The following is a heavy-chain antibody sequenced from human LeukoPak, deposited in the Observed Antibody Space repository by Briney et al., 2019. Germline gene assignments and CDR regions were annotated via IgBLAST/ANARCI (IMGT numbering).Heavy chain of an antibody. CDR1: GDSVSSHY. J-gene: IGHJ6*02. V-gene: IGHV4-59*02. CDR3: ARGDYGLDV. CDR2: IYYSGST. Sequence: PSETLSFTCTVSGDSVSSHYWSWIRQPPGKGLEWIGYIYYSGSTNYNPSLKSRVTISVDTSNNQISLKLTSVTTADTAVYYCARGDYGLDVWGQGTTVIVSS.